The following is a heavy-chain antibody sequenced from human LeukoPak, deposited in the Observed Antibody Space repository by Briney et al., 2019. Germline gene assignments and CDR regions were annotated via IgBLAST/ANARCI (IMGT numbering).Heavy chain of an antibody. CDR3: ARALESRSYSSSWSFDY. V-gene: IGHV1-8*01. D-gene: IGHD6-13*01. CDR2: MNPNSGNT. CDR1: GYTFTSYD. J-gene: IGHJ4*02. Sequence: ASVKVSCKASGYTFTSYDINWVRQATGQGLEWMGWMNPNSGNTGYAQKFQGRVTMTRNTSISTAYMELSSLRSEDTAVYYCARALESRSYSSSWSFDYWGQGTLVTVSS.